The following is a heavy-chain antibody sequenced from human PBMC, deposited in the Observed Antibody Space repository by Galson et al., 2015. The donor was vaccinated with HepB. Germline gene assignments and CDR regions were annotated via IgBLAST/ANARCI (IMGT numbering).Heavy chain of an antibody. CDR2: IRSSSSNI. CDR1: GFTFSAYT. V-gene: IGHV3-21*01. D-gene: IGHD6-19*01. J-gene: IGHJ3*02. Sequence: SLRLSCAASGFTFSAYTMNWVRQAPGKGLEWVSSIRSSSSNIDYADSVKGRFTISRDNAKNSLYLQMNSLRAEDTAVYYCARVSSSGWADVAFDIWGQGKIVTVSS. CDR3: ARVSSSGWADVAFDI.